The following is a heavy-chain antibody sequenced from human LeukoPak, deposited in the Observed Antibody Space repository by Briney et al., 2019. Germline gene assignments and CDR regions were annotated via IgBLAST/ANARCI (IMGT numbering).Heavy chain of an antibody. CDR1: GFTFSGYG. V-gene: IGHV3-30*02. Sequence: GGSLRLSCAASGFTFSGYGMHWVRQSPGTGLEWVAFLRYNGDNKYYADSVKGRFTISRDNSENTLFLQMDRLRHEDTAVYDCAKDRGMATAELGYYFDYWGQGTLVTVSS. J-gene: IGHJ4*02. D-gene: IGHD5-24*01. CDR2: LRYNGDNK. CDR3: AKDRGMATAELGYYFDY.